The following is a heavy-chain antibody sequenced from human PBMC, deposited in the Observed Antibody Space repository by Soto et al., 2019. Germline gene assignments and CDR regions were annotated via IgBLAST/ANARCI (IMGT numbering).Heavy chain of an antibody. CDR3: VGGDGWYLDY. V-gene: IGHV3-7*01. Sequence: EVVLVESGGGLVQPGGSLRLSCAASGFTFSSFWMSWVRQAPGKGLEWMAIIKGDASETVYVDSVKGRFTISRDNTKNALYLQMNILRADDTAVYYCVGGDGWYLDYWGQGALLTVSS. J-gene: IGHJ4*02. D-gene: IGHD6-19*01. CDR2: IKGDASET. CDR1: GFTFSSFW.